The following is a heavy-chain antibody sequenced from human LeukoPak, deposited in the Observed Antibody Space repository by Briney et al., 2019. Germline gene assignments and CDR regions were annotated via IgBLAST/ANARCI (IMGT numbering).Heavy chain of an antibody. Sequence: PGGSLRLSCAASGFTFSSYSMNWVRQAPGKGLEWVSSISSSSSYIYYADSVKGRFTISRDNAKNSLYLQMNSLRAEDTAVYYCARDAKGPEVSVAARFPDYWGQGTLVTVSS. V-gene: IGHV3-21*01. CDR2: ISSSSSYI. D-gene: IGHD6-6*01. CDR1: GFTFSSYS. CDR3: ARDAKGPEVSVAARFPDY. J-gene: IGHJ4*02.